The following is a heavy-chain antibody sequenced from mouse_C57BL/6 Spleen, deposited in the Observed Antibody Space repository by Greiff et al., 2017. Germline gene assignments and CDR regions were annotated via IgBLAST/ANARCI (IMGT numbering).Heavy chain of an antibody. CDR3: ARWGNYWYFDV. CDR2: ISYDGSN. CDR1: GYSITSGYY. V-gene: IGHV3-6*01. Sequence: EVQRVESGPGLVKPSQSLSLTCSVTGYSITSGYYWNWIRQFPGNKLEWMGYISYDGSNNYNPSLKNRISITRDTSKNQFFLKLNSVTTEDTATYYCARWGNYWYFDVWGTGTTVTVSS. D-gene: IGHD2-1*01. J-gene: IGHJ1*03.